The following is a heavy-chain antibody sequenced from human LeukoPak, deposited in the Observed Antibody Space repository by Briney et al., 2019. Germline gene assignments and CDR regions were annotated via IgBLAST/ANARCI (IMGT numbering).Heavy chain of an antibody. CDR1: GGSISSGGYY. V-gene: IGHV4-31*03. CDR3: ARARGGESGSYDY. Sequence: SETLSLTCTVSGGSISSGGYYWSWIRQHPGKRLEWIGYIYYSGSTYYNPSLKSRVTISVDTSKNQFSLKLSSVTAADTAVYYCARARGGESGSYDYWGQGTLVTVSS. D-gene: IGHD1-26*01. CDR2: IYYSGST. J-gene: IGHJ4*02.